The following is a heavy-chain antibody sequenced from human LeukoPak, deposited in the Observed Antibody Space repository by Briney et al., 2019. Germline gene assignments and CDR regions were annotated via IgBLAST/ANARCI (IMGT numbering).Heavy chain of an antibody. CDR3: AREHEVMGYFDY. D-gene: IGHD3-16*01. J-gene: IGHJ4*02. CDR1: GGSISSYY. Sequence: PSETLSLTCTVSGGSISSYYWSWIRQPPGEGLEWIGYIYYSGSTNYNPSLKSRVTISVDTSKNQFSLKLSSVTAADTAVYYCAREHEVMGYFDYWGQGTLVTVSS. V-gene: IGHV4-59*01. CDR2: IYYSGST.